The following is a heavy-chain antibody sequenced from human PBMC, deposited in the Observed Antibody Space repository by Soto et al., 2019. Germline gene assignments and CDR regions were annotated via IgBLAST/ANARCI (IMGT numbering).Heavy chain of an antibody. Sequence: GGSLRLSCAASGFTFSSYAMSWGRQAPGKGLEWVSAISGSGGSTYYADSVKGRFTISRDNSKNTLYLPMNSLRAEDTAVYYCAKTLPWSGYYNYYYYGMDVWGQGTTVTVSS. J-gene: IGHJ6*02. CDR3: AKTLPWSGYYNYYYYGMDV. V-gene: IGHV3-23*01. D-gene: IGHD3-3*01. CDR2: ISGSGGST. CDR1: GFTFSSYA.